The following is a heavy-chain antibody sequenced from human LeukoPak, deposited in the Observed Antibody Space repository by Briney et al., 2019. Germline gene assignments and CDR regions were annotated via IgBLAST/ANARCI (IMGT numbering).Heavy chain of an antibody. D-gene: IGHD3-9*01. Sequence: PGGSLRLSCAASGFTFSDYYMSWIRQAPGKGLEWVSYISSSGSTIYYADSVKGRFTISRDNAKNSLYLQMNSLRAEDTAVYYCARVILTGYSNYYYYYYMDVWGKGTTVTISS. V-gene: IGHV3-11*04. CDR2: ISSSGSTI. CDR3: ARVILTGYSNYYYYYYMDV. CDR1: GFTFSDYY. J-gene: IGHJ6*03.